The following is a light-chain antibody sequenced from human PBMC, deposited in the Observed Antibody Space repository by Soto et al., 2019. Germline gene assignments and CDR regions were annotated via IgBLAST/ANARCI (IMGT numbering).Light chain of an antibody. V-gene: IGKV3-20*01. J-gene: IGKJ3*01. CDR2: GAS. CDR1: QTVTSSY. CDR3: QHYGISPFT. Sequence: EIVLTQSPGTLSLSPGERATLSCRASQTVTSSYLAWYQQKPGQAPRLLIYGASSRATGIPDRFSGSGSGKDFTLTISRLEPEDFAVYYCQHYGISPFTFGPGTKVEFK.